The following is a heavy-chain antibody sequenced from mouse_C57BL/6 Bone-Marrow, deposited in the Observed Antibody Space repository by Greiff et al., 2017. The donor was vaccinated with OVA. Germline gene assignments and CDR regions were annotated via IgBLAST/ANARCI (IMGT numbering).Heavy chain of an antibody. CDR1: GYTFTSYW. D-gene: IGHD2-4*01. J-gene: IGHJ4*01. CDR3: AKGRLRRIAMDD. Sequence: QVQLQQPGAELVKPGASVKLSCKASGYTFTSYWMQWVKQRPGQGLEWIGEIDPSDSYTNYNQKVKGKATLTVDTSSSTAYMQLSSLTAEDSAVYYCAKGRLRRIAMDDWGQGTSVTVSS. V-gene: IGHV1-50*01. CDR2: IDPSDSYT.